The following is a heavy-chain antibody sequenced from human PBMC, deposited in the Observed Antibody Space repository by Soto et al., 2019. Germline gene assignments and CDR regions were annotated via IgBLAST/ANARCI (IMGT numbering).Heavy chain of an antibody. V-gene: IGHV4-39*01. Sequence: SATLSLTYRATGGSQSSTSFPWGRFRQPPGTGLEWIGIIYYSGSTYYNPSLKSRVTISVDTSKNQFSLKLSSVTAADTAVYYCARRGYDFWSGYARRGARKYYYYYGMDVWGQGTTVT. D-gene: IGHD3-3*01. J-gene: IGHJ6*02. CDR1: GGSQSSTSFP. CDR2: IYYSGST. CDR3: ARRGYDFWSGYARRGARKYYYYYGMDV.